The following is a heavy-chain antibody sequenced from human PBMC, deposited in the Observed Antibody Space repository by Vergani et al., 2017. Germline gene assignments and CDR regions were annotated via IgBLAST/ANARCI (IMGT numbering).Heavy chain of an antibody. V-gene: IGHV1-69*01. Sequence: QVQLVQSGAEVKKPGSSVKVSCKASGGTFSSYAISWVRQAPGQGLEWMGGIIPIFGTANYAQKFQGRVTITADESTSTAYMELSSLRSEDTAVYYCARGGPYCGGDCYYPLDYWGQRTLVTVSS. CDR1: GGTFSSYA. J-gene: IGHJ4*02. CDR3: ARGGPYCGGDCYYPLDY. D-gene: IGHD2-21*02. CDR2: IIPIFGTA.